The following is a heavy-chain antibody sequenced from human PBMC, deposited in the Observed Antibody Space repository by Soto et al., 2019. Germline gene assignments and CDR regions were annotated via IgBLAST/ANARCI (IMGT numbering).Heavy chain of an antibody. CDR1: GFTFSSYT. CDR2: ISSGSTYI. V-gene: IGHV3-21*01. D-gene: IGHD1-1*01. CDR3: VKDRGYNFQYFDY. Sequence: GGSLRLSCAVSGFTFSSYTMIWGRQAPGKGLEWVSTISSGSTYIYYADSVKGRFTISRDDAKNSLYLQMNSLRAEDTAVYYCVKDRGYNFQYFDYWGQGTLVTVSS. J-gene: IGHJ4*02.